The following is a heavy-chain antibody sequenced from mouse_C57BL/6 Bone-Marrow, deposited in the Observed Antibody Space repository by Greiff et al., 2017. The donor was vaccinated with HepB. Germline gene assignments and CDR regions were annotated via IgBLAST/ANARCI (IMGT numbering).Heavy chain of an antibody. Sequence: QVQLQQSGPELVKPGASVKISCKASGYTFTDYYINWVKQRPGQGLEWIGWIFPGSGSTYYNEKFKGKATLTVDKSSRTAYMLLSSLTSEDSAVYFCARWFYEYDGGFAYWGQGTLVTVSA. V-gene: IGHV1-75*01. CDR2: IFPGSGST. J-gene: IGHJ3*01. D-gene: IGHD2-4*01. CDR3: ARWFYEYDGGFAY. CDR1: GYTFTDYY.